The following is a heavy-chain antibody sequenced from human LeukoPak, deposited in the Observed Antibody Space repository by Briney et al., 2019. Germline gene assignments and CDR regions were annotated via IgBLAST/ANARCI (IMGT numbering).Heavy chain of an antibody. CDR3: ARVTAMATGDAFDI. D-gene: IGHD5-18*01. Sequence: SETLSLTCAVYGGSFSGYYWSWIRQPPGKGLEWIGEINHSGSTNYNPSLKSRVTISVDTSKNQFSLKLSSVTAADTAVYYCARVTAMATGDAFDIWGQGTMVTVSS. CDR1: GGSFSGYY. J-gene: IGHJ3*02. V-gene: IGHV4-34*01. CDR2: INHSGST.